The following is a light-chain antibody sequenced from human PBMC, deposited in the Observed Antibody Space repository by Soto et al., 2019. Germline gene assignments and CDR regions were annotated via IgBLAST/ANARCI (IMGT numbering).Light chain of an antibody. Sequence: DIQMTQSPPSLSASVGDRVTITCRASQGIGYNLAWYQQKPGKVPKVLIYTASTLYSGVPSRFSGSGSGTEFTLTINSLQPEDVATYYCQQFKSYPYTFGQGTKLEI. J-gene: IGKJ2*01. CDR3: QQFKSYPYT. CDR2: TAS. CDR1: QGIGYN. V-gene: IGKV1-27*01.